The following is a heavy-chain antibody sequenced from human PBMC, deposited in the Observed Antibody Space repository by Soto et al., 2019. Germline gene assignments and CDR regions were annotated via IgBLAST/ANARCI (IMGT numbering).Heavy chain of an antibody. CDR1: GYTFTSYY. CDR3: ARDRQWPPEVDYYGMDV. J-gene: IGHJ6*02. Sequence: ASVKVSCKASGYTFTSYYMHWVRQAPGQGLEWMGIINPSGGSTSYAQKFQGRVTMTRDTSTSTVYMELSSLRSEDTAVYYCARDRQWPPEVDYYGMDVWAQGTTVTVSS. CDR2: INPSGGST. D-gene: IGHD6-19*01. V-gene: IGHV1-46*01.